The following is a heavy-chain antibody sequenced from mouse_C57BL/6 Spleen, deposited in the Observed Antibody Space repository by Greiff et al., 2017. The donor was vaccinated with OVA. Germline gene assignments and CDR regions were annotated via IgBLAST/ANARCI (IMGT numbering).Heavy chain of an antibody. CDR3: AREGGSPHFDY. J-gene: IGHJ2*01. D-gene: IGHD1-1*01. V-gene: IGHV5-4*01. CDR2: ISDGGSYT. Sequence: EVNLVESGGGLVKPGGSLKLSCAASGFTFSSYAMSWVRQTPEKRLEWVATISDGGSYTYYPDNVKGRFSISRDNAKNNLYLQMSHLKSEDTAMYYCAREGGSPHFDYWGQGTTLTVSS. CDR1: GFTFSSYA.